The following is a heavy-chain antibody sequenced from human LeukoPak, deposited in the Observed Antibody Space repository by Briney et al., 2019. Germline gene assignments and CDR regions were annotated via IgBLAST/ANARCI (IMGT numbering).Heavy chain of an antibody. D-gene: IGHD1-26*01. Sequence: GGSLRLSCAASGFTVSSNYMSWGRQAPGKGLEWVSDIYSGGSTYYADSVKGRFTISRDNSKNTLYLQMNSLRAEDTAVYYCARAQVGATIYFDYWGQGTLVTVSS. CDR1: GFTVSSNY. V-gene: IGHV3-53*01. J-gene: IGHJ4*02. CDR3: ARAQVGATIYFDY. CDR2: IYSGGST.